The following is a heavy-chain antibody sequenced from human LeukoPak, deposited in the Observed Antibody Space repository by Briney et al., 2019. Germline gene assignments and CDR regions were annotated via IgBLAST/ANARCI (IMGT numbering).Heavy chain of an antibody. CDR3: ARSQWLVVGDFDY. J-gene: IGHJ4*02. Sequence: SETLSLTCTVSGGSISSYYWSWIRQPPGKGLEWIGYIYYSGSTNYNPSLKSRVTISVDTSKNQFSLKLSSVTAADTAVYYCARSQWLVVGDFDYWGQGTLVTVSS. CDR2: IYYSGST. V-gene: IGHV4-59*01. CDR1: GGSISSYY. D-gene: IGHD6-19*01.